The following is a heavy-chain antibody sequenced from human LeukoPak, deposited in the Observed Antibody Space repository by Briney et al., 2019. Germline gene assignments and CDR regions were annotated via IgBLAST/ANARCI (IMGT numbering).Heavy chain of an antibody. D-gene: IGHD6-13*01. V-gene: IGHV3-64*01. J-gene: IGHJ4*02. CDR1: GFTFSSYA. CDR2: ISAYGDNT. Sequence: PGGSLRLSCAASGFTFSSYAMHWVRQAPAKGLEYVSGISAYGDNTYYANSVKGRFTISRDNSKNTLYLQMGSLRPDDMAVYYCARDVRQQLAIGGFDFWGEGTLVTVSS. CDR3: ARDVRQQLAIGGFDF.